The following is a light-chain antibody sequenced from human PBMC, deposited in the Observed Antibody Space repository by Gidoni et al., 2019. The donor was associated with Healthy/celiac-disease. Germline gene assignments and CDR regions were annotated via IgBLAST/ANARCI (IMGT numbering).Light chain of an antibody. Sequence: QSALPQPASVSGSPGQSITISCTGTSSDVGGYNYVSWYQQHPGKAPKLMIYEVSNRPSGVSNRFSGSKSGNTASLTISGLQAEDEADYYCSSYTSRSTLVVFGGGTKLTVL. CDR1: SSDVGGYNY. CDR3: SSYTSRSTLVV. CDR2: EVS. V-gene: IGLV2-14*01. J-gene: IGLJ2*01.